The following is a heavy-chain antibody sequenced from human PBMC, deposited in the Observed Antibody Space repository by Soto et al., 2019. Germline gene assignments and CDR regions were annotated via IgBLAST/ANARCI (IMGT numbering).Heavy chain of an antibody. V-gene: IGHV4-59*01. CDR3: ARSRAGYSYGANWFDP. Sequence: SETLSLTCTVSGGSISSYYWSWIRQPPGKGLEWIGYIYYSGSTNYNPSLKSRVTISVDTSKNQFSLKLSSVTAADTAVYYCARSRAGYSYGANWFDPWRQRTLVTVSS. CDR2: IYYSGST. CDR1: GGSISSYY. D-gene: IGHD5-18*01. J-gene: IGHJ5*02.